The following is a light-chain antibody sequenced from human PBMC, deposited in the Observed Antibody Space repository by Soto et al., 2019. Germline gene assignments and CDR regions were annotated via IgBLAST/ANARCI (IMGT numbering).Light chain of an antibody. J-gene: IGKJ1*01. CDR3: QHYLNSPCT. CDR1: QSVTSSY. V-gene: IGKV3-20*01. Sequence: EIVLTQSPATLSLSPGERATLSCRASQSVTSSYLAWYQQKPGQAPRLLIFGASSRATGIPDRFSGSGSGTDFTLTISRLEPEDFAVYYCQHYLNSPCTFGHGTKVDIK. CDR2: GAS.